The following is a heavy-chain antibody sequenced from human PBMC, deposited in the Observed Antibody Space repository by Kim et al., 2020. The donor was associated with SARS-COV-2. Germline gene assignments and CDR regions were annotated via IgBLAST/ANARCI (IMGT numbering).Heavy chain of an antibody. V-gene: IGHV1-18*04. CDR1: GYTFTSYG. D-gene: IGHD3-22*01. Sequence: ASVKVSCKASGYTFTSYGISWVRQAPGQGLEWMGWISAYNGNTNYAQKLQGRVTMTTDTSTSTAYMELRSLRSDDTAVYYCARYRGYYDSSGYSFDYWGQGTLVTVSS. J-gene: IGHJ4*02. CDR3: ARYRGYYDSSGYSFDY. CDR2: ISAYNGNT.